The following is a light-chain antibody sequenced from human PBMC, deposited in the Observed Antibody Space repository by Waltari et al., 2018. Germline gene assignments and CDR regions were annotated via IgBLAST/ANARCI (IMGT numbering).Light chain of an antibody. CDR2: GAS. CDR3: QQYNKWPPMYT. V-gene: IGKV3D-15*01. CDR1: ESVRTN. Sequence: EIIMTQSPVTLSVSPGERATLSCRASESVRTNLAWYQQKPGQAPRLPIHGASTRATGIPARFSGSGSGTDFTLTISSLQSEDFAVYYCQQYNKWPPMYTFGQGTKLEIK. J-gene: IGKJ2*01.